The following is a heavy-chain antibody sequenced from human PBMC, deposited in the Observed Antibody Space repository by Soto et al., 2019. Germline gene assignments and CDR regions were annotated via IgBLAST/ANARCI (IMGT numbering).Heavy chain of an antibody. CDR1: GGSVSSTSYY. CDR3: ARAWEHLDFEY. D-gene: IGHD1-26*01. Sequence: SETLSLTCTVSGGSVSSTSYYWTWIRQPPGKGLEWIGYIHYSGSTNYNRSLQSRVTISVDTSKNHFSRELTSGTAADTAVYYCARAWEHLDFEYWGQGTLVTVSS. V-gene: IGHV4-61*01. CDR2: IHYSGST. J-gene: IGHJ4*02.